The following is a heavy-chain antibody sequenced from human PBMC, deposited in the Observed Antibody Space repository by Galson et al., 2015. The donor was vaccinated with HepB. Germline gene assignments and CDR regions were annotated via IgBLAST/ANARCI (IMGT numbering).Heavy chain of an antibody. V-gene: IGHV3-53*01. CDR2: IYSSGST. Sequence: SLRLSCAASGFTVSSNYMSWVRQAPGKGLEWVSVIYSSGSTFHADSVKGRFTISRDNSKNTLYLQMNSLRAEDTAVYFCARDVGGSRDYWGQGTLVTVSS. CDR3: ARDVGGSRDY. D-gene: IGHD4-23*01. CDR1: GFTVSSNY. J-gene: IGHJ4*02.